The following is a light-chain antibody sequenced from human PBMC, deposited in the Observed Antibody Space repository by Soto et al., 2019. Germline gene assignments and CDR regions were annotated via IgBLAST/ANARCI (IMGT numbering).Light chain of an antibody. V-gene: IGKV3-20*01. CDR3: QQYGSSPLIS. J-gene: IGKJ5*01. CDR1: QSVTSNS. Sequence: EGVLTQSPGTLPLSPGERATLSCRASQSVTSNSLAWYQQKPGQAPRLLIYAASSRATGIPDRFSGSGSGTDFTLTISRLEPEDFAVYYCQQYGSSPLISFGQGTRLEIK. CDR2: AAS.